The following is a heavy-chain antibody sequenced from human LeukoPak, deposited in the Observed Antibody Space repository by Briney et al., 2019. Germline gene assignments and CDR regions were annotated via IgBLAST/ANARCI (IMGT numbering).Heavy chain of an antibody. CDR2: IYPGDSDT. Sequence: GESLKISCKGSGYSFTTYWIAWVRQMPGKGLEGMGIIYPGDSDTRYSPSFQGQVTISADKSISTAYLQWSRLRASDPAMYYWGILQQLVLPDYWGQGTLVTVSS. CDR1: GYSFTTYW. J-gene: IGHJ4*02. CDR3: GILQQLVLPDY. V-gene: IGHV5-51*01. D-gene: IGHD6-13*01.